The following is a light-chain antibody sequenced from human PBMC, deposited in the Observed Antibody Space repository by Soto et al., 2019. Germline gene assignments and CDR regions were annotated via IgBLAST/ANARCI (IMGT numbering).Light chain of an antibody. CDR2: DTS. Sequence: EIVLTQSPATLSLSPGESATLSCRASESVNIYISWYQQKPAQAPRLLIYDTSNRATGIPTRSGSSGSVTDFSLTIRSLVLEDFAVYYCQHRFYWPSTTFGQGTTVERK. J-gene: IGKJ1*01. CDR1: ESVNIY. V-gene: IGKV3-11*01. CDR3: QHRFYWPSTT.